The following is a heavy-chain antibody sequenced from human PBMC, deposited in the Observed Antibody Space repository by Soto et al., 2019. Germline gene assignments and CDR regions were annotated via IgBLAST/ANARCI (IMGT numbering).Heavy chain of an antibody. J-gene: IGHJ3*02. CDR1: GYTFTSYY. V-gene: IGHV1-46*03. CDR3: ARDFLGDFWSGYIRGDDAFDI. Sequence: ASVKVSCKASGYTFTSYYMHWVRQAPGQGLEWMGIINPSGGSTSYAQKFQGRVTMTRDTSTSTVYMELSSLRSEDTAVYYCARDFLGDFWSGYIRGDDAFDIWGQGTMVTVSS. D-gene: IGHD3-3*01. CDR2: INPSGGST.